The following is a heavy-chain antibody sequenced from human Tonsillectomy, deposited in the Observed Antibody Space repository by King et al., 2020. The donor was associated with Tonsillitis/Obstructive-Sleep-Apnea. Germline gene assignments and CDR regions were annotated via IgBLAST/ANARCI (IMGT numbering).Heavy chain of an antibody. Sequence: VQLQQWGAGLLKPSETLSLTCGVYGGSFSGYYWSWIRQTPGKGLEWIGEIDHSGSTNNNPSLKTRVSITVDTSKNQFSLNLNSVTAADTAVYYCARGSVEQDWAFDYGAQGPLLTVSS. CDR2: IDHSGST. CDR3: ARGSVEQDWAFDY. V-gene: IGHV4-34*01. CDR1: GGSFSGYY. D-gene: IGHD3/OR15-3a*01. J-gene: IGHJ4*02.